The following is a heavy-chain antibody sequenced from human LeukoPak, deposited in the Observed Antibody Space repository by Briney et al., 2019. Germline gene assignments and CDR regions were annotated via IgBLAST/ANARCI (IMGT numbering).Heavy chain of an antibody. CDR3: ARGRRDFMVRGVTYDY. V-gene: IGHV4-34*01. CDR1: GGSLSGYY. CDR2: INHSGST. J-gene: IGHJ4*02. D-gene: IGHD3-10*01. Sequence: SETLSLTCAVYGGSLSGYYWSWIRQPPGKGLEWIGEINHSGSTNYNPSLKSRVTISVDTSKNQFSLKLSSVTAADTAVYYCARGRRDFMVRGVTYDYWGQGTLVTVSS.